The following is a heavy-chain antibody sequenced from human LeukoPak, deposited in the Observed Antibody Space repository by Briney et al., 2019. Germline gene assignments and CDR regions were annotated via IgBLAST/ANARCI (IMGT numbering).Heavy chain of an antibody. D-gene: IGHD5-18*01. CDR3: ARGFRHSCGPYFDY. CDR2: IYYSGST. CDR1: GGSVSSGSYY. V-gene: IGHV4-61*01. J-gene: IGHJ4*02. Sequence: SETLSLTCTVSGGSVSSGSYYWSWIRQPPGKGLEWIGYIYYSGSTNYNPSLKSRVTISVDTSKNQFSLKLSSVTAADTAVYYCARGFRHSCGPYFDYWGQGTLVTVSS.